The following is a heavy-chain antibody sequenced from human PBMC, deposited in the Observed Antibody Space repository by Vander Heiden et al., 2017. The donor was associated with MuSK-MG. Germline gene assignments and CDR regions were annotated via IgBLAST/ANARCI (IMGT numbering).Heavy chain of an antibody. J-gene: IGHJ6*02. D-gene: IGHD6-19*01. CDR2: FDPEDGET. Sequence: QVQLVQSGAEVKKPGASVKVSCKVSGYTLTELSMPWVRQAPGKGLEWMGGFDPEDGETIYAQKFQGRVTMTEDTSTDTAYMELSSLRSEDTAVYYCATDPSRAVAGITGAYYYYYGMDVWGQGTTVTVSS. CDR1: GYTLTELS. CDR3: ATDPSRAVAGITGAYYYYYGMDV. V-gene: IGHV1-24*01.